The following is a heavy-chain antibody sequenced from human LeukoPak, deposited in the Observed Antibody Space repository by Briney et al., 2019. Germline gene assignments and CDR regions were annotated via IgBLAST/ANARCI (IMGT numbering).Heavy chain of an antibody. CDR3: AKDRPITLHWYCEL. Sequence: PGGSLRLSCAASGFTLSSDAMSWVRQAPGKGLEWVSVISDSGGSTYYADSVKGRFTISRDNSKNTLYLQMNSLRAEDTAVYYCAKDRPITLHWYCELWGRGTLVTVSS. J-gene: IGHJ2*01. D-gene: IGHD3-10*01. CDR1: GFTLSSDA. V-gene: IGHV3-23*01. CDR2: ISDSGGST.